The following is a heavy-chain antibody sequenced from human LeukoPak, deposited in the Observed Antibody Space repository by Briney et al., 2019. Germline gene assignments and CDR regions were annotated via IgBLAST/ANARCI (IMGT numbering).Heavy chain of an antibody. Sequence: GGSLRLSCTTSGFNFGNYWMTWVRQAPGRWLEWVANIKEDGSEIFYGDSVKDRFTISRDNAKNSLYLQMNSLRAEDTAVYYCARDGASFDYWGQGTLVTVSS. CDR2: IKEDGSEI. CDR3: ARDGASFDY. J-gene: IGHJ4*02. CDR1: GFNFGNYW. V-gene: IGHV3-7*01.